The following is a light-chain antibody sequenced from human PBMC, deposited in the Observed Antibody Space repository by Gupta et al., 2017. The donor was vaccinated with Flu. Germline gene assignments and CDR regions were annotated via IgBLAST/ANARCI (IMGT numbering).Light chain of an antibody. V-gene: IGKV4-1*01. CDR3: QQYDSTPQT. Sequence: SLGERATISCESSQSVLYSSNNKNYLAWYQQKPGQPPKLLIYWASTRKSGVPDRFSGSGSGTDFTLTISSLQAEDVAVYYCQQYDSTPQTFGQGTKVGIK. CDR1: QSVLYSSNNKNY. J-gene: IGKJ1*01. CDR2: WAS.